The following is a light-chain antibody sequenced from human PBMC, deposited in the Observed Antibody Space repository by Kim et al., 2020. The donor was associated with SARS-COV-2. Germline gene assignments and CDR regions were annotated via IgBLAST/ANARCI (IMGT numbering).Light chain of an antibody. J-gene: IGKJ1*01. CDR3: QQDYNLQT. V-gene: IGKV3D-7*01. Sequence: PGERVTLSCRASQSVSSSYLSWYQQKPGQAPRLLIYGASTRATSIPARFSGSGSGTDCTLTISSLQPEDFAVYYCQQDYNLQTFGQGTKVDIK. CDR1: QSVSSSY. CDR2: GAS.